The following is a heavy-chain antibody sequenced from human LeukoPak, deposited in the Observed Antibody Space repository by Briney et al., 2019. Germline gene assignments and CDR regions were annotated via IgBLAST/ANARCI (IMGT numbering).Heavy chain of an antibody. CDR3: ATVGSSWFYDY. V-gene: IGHV3-48*01. J-gene: IGHJ4*02. CDR1: GFTFSTYR. D-gene: IGHD6-13*01. Sequence: GGSLRLSCAASGFTFSTYRMNWIRQAPGKGLEWVSYVSSSSGTMYYADSVRGRFTISRDIAKNSLYLQMNSLRAEDTAVYYCATVGSSWFYDYWGQGTLVTVSS. CDR2: VSSSSGTM.